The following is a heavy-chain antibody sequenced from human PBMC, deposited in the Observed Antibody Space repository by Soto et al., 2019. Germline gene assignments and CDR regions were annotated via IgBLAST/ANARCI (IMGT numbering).Heavy chain of an antibody. CDR2: TYYRSKWYN. D-gene: IGHD6-19*01. CDR1: ADSVSSNTAA. J-gene: IGHJ6*02. V-gene: IGHV6-1*01. CDR3: ARGRGSGWNYYGMEV. Sequence: SQSLSRTCAIAADSVSSNTAACNFIGQSPSRGLEWLGRTYYRSKWYNDYAGSVKSRISINPDTSKNQVSLQLNSVTPEDTAVYFCARGRGSGWNYYGMEVWGQGTTVTVSS.